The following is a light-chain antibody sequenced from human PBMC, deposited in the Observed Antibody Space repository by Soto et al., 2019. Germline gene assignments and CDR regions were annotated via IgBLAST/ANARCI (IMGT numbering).Light chain of an antibody. Sequence: DIQLTQSPSFLSASIGDRVTITCRASQVIGIYLAWYQQKPGKAPNLLISAASTLQSRVPSRFSGSGSGTEFTLTISSLQPEDFATYYCQQLVSYPQFGGGTKVEIK. CDR1: QVIGIY. J-gene: IGKJ4*02. V-gene: IGKV1-9*01. CDR3: QQLVSYPQ. CDR2: AAS.